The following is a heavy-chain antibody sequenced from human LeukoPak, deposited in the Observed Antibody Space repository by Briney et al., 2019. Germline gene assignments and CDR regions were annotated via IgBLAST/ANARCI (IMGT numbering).Heavy chain of an antibody. J-gene: IGHJ4*02. V-gene: IGHV3-48*03. CDR2: ISYSGTTI. D-gene: IGHD3-10*01. CDR3: ARDGYYGSGTYLFDY. Sequence: PGGSLRLSCAASGFTFSSYEMSWVRQAPGKGLEWVSHISYSGTTIHYADSVKGRFTISRDNAKNSLYLQMNSLRAEDTAVYYCARDGYYGSGTYLFDYWGQGTLVTVSS. CDR1: GFTFSSYE.